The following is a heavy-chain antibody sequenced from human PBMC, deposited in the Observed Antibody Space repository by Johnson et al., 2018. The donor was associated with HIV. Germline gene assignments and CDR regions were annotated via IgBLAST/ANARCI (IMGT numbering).Heavy chain of an antibody. CDR1: GFTFSSYG. CDR3: AKRTGNYGGVFDM. Sequence: QVQLVESGGGVVQPGRSLRLSCAASGFTFSSYGMHWVRQAPGKGLEWVAVISYDGSNKYYADSVKGRFTISRDNSKNTLYLQMNSLRAEDTALYYCAKRTGNYGGVFDMWGQGTVVTVSS. CDR2: ISYDGSNK. V-gene: IGHV3-30*18. J-gene: IGHJ3*02. D-gene: IGHD4-23*01.